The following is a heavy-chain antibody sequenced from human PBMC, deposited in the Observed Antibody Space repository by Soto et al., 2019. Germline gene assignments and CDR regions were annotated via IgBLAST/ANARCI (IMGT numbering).Heavy chain of an antibody. CDR1: EFPFSYYW. Sequence: EMQLVESGGGLVQPGGSLRLSCADSEFPFSYYWMTWVRQAPGKGLEWLANMNQDGSEKYYVDSVKGRFTISRDNAKSSLYLQMNSLRVEDAAVYYCARGGTAYSVCEYWGQGTLVTVSS. CDR2: MNQDGSEK. V-gene: IGHV3-7*01. CDR3: ARGGTAYSVCEY. D-gene: IGHD2-21*01. J-gene: IGHJ4*02.